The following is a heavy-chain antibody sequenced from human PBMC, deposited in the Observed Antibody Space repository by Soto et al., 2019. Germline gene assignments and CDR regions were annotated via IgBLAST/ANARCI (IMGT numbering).Heavy chain of an antibody. D-gene: IGHD6-19*01. V-gene: IGHV3-9*01. CDR1: GFTFDDYA. CDR2: ISWNSGSI. J-gene: IGHJ6*02. Sequence: QTGGSLRLSCAASGFTFDDYAMHWVRQAPGKGLEWGSGISWNSGSIGYADSVKGRFTISRGNAKNSLYLQMNSLRAEDTALYYRAKDVSSGSYYYYGMDVWGQGTTVTVS. CDR3: AKDVSSGSYYYYGMDV.